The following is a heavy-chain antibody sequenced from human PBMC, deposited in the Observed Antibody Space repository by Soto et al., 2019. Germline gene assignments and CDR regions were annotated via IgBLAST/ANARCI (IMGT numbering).Heavy chain of an antibody. CDR3: AKDHCSGGSCYPGGFDP. D-gene: IGHD2-15*01. CDR2: ISGSGGST. J-gene: IGHJ5*02. CDR1: GFTFSSYA. V-gene: IGHV3-23*01. Sequence: GGSLRLSCAASGFTFSSYAMSWVRQAPGKGLEWVSAISGSGGSTYYADSVKGRFTISRDNSKNTLYLQMNSLRAEDTAVYYCAKDHCSGGSCYPGGFDPWGQGTLVTSPQ.